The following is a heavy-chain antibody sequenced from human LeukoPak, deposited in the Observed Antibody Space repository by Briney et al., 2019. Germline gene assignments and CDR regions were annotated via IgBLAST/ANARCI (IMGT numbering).Heavy chain of an antibody. CDR1: GFTFSSYW. CDR2: INQDGSEK. V-gene: IGHV3-7*04. CDR3: ARKVPATASVDY. D-gene: IGHD2-2*01. J-gene: IGHJ4*02. Sequence: GGSLRLSCAASGFTFSSYWVTWVRQAPGKGVEWVANINQDGSEKYYVNSVKGRFTISRDNAKNSLYLQMNSLRAEDTAVYYCARKVPATASVDYWGQGTLVTVSS.